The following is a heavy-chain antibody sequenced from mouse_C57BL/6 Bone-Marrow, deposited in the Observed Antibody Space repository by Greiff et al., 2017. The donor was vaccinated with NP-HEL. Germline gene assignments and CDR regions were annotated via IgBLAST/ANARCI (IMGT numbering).Heavy chain of an antibody. CDR2: IHPNSGST. CDR1: GYTFTSYW. CDR3: ARLGLRRRGFAY. Sequence: QVQLQQPGAELVKPRASVKLSCKASGYTFTSYWMHWVKQRPGQGLEWIGIIHPNSGSTNYNEKFKSKATLTVDKSSSTAYMQLSSLTSEDSAVYYCARLGLRRRGFAYWGQGTLVTVSA. J-gene: IGHJ3*01. V-gene: IGHV1-64*01. D-gene: IGHD2-4*01.